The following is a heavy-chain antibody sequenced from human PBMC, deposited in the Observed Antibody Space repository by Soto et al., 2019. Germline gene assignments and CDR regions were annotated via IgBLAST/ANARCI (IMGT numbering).Heavy chain of an antibody. Sequence: NPSETLSLTCTVSGGSISSGGYYWSWIRQHPGKGLEWIGYIYYSGSTYHNPSLKSRVTISVDTSKNQFSLKLSSVTAADTAVYYCARDTRIIAARHSYGMDVWGQGTTVTVSS. V-gene: IGHV4-31*03. J-gene: IGHJ6*02. CDR1: GGSISSGGYY. D-gene: IGHD6-6*01. CDR2: IYYSGST. CDR3: ARDTRIIAARHSYGMDV.